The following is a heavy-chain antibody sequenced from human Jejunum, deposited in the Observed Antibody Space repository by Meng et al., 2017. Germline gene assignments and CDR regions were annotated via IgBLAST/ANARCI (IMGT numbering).Heavy chain of an antibody. Sequence: SGPTLVKPIQILTPTCTFSGFSLSTSGVGVGWIRQPPGKALESPALIYWDDDKRYNPSLKNRLTITKDTSKNQVFLTMTNMDPVDTATDYCAHRLANSTDYNVGGFDPWGQGTLVTVSS. J-gene: IGHJ5*02. V-gene: IGHV2-5*02. CDR1: GFSLSTSGVG. CDR2: IYWDDDK. CDR3: AHRLANSTDYNVGGFDP. D-gene: IGHD6-25*01.